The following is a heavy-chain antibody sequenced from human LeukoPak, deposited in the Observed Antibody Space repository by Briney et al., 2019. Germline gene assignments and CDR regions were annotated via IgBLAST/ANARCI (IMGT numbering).Heavy chain of an antibody. Sequence: GGSLRLSCAASGFTFSIYAMTWVRQAPGKGLEWVSGISGGGDTTYYADSVKGRFTISRDNSKNTLYLQMNSLRAEDTAVYYCARDFRIAAADYWGQGTLVTVSS. D-gene: IGHD6-13*01. V-gene: IGHV3-23*01. J-gene: IGHJ4*02. CDR2: ISGGGDTT. CDR1: GFTFSIYA. CDR3: ARDFRIAAADY.